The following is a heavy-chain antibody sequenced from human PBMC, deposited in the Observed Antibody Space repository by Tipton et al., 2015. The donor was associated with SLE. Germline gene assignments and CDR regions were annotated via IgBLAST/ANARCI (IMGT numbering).Heavy chain of an antibody. Sequence: GLVKPSETLSLTCTVSGGSISSSSYYWGWIRQPPGKGLEWSGSIYYSGSTYYNPSLKSRVTISVDTSKNQFSLGLSSVTAADTAVYYCARPGYSSTHYAFYILGQGTMVTASS. J-gene: IGHJ3*02. CDR1: GGSISSSSYY. V-gene: IGHV4-39*01. CDR3: ARPGYSSTHYAFYI. CDR2: IYYSGST. D-gene: IGHD6-13*01.